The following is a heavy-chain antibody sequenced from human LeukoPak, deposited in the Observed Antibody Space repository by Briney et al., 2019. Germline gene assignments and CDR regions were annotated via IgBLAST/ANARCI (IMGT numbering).Heavy chain of an antibody. CDR2: TNTGNGDT. V-gene: IGHV1-3*04. CDR1: GYPFTSYP. CDR3: ARNMAVAGTPGV. D-gene: IGHD6-19*01. J-gene: IGHJ4*02. Sequence: ASVKVSCKASGYPFTSYPIHWVRQAPGQRLEWMGWTNTGNGDTKYSQQFQGRGTVTRDTSASTAYMEVSSPRSEDTAVYYCARNMAVAGTPGVWGQGTLVTVSS.